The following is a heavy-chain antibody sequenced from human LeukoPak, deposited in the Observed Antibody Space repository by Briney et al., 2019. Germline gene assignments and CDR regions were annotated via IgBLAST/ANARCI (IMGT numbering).Heavy chain of an antibody. V-gene: IGHV1-69*04. Sequence: SVKVSCKASGGSFSNYAFSWVRPAPGQGLEWMGRITPIVDIATYIQKFQGRVTITANKFTSTAYMELSSLTSEDTAVYYCASGLGFCSGSDCTNLVKDYYYGMNVWGQGTTVTVSS. CDR3: ASGLGFCSGSDCTNLVKDYYYGMNV. D-gene: IGHD2-15*01. CDR1: GGSFSNYA. J-gene: IGHJ6*02. CDR2: ITPIVDIA.